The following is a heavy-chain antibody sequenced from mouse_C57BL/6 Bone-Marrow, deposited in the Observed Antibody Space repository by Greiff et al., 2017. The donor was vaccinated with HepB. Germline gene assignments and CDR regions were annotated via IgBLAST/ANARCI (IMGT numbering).Heavy chain of an antibody. CDR2: ISSGSSTI. CDR3: ARDDGYYEVYYFDY. V-gene: IGHV5-17*01. CDR1: GFTFSDYG. J-gene: IGHJ2*01. Sequence: EVKVVESGGGLVKPGGSLKLSCAASGFTFSDYGMHWVRQAPEKGLEWVAYISSGSSTIYYADTVKGRFTISRDNAKNTLFLQMTSLRSEDTAMYYCARDDGYYEVYYFDYWGQGTTLTVSS. D-gene: IGHD2-3*01.